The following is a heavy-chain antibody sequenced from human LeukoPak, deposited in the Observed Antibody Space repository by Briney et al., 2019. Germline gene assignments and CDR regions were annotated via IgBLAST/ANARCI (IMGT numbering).Heavy chain of an antibody. Sequence: PSETLSLTCTVSGGSISSYYWSWIRQPPGKGLEWIGYIYYSGSTYYNPSLKSRVTISVDRSKNQFSLKLSSVTAADTAVYYCARGAYYDFWSLDYWGQGTLVTVSS. CDR1: GGSISSYY. V-gene: IGHV4-59*12. CDR3: ARGAYYDFWSLDY. D-gene: IGHD3-3*01. J-gene: IGHJ4*02. CDR2: IYYSGST.